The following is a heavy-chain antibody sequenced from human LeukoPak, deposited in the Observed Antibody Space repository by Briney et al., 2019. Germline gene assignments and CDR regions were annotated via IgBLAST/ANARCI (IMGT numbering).Heavy chain of an antibody. CDR1: GGSISSSSYY. V-gene: IGHV4-39*01. J-gene: IGHJ5*02. CDR2: IYYSGTT. D-gene: IGHD6-13*01. Sequence: SETLSLTCTVSGGSISSSSYYWGWIRQPPGKGLEWIGSIYYSGTTYYNPSLKSRVTISVDTSKNQFSLKLSSVTAADTAVYYCARVSAAAGTSLDNWFDPWGQGTLVTVSS. CDR3: ARVSAAAGTSLDNWFDP.